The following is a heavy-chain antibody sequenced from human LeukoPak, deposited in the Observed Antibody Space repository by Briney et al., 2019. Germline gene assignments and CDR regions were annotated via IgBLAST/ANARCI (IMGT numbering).Heavy chain of an antibody. CDR2: IYTSGST. V-gene: IGHV4-61*02. J-gene: IGHJ4*02. D-gene: IGHD2-2*02. CDR1: GGSISSGSYY. Sequence: SETLSLTCTVSGGSISSGSYYWSWIRQPAGKGLEWIGRIYTSGSTNYNPSLKSRVTISVDTSKNQFSLKLSSVTAADTAVYYCARGGEVVPAAIGYFGYWGQGTLVTVSS. CDR3: ARGGEVVPAAIGYFGY.